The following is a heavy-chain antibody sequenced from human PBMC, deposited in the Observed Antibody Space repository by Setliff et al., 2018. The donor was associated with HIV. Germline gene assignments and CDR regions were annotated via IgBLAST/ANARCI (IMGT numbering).Heavy chain of an antibody. Sequence: PGGSLRLSCAVSGFSFSRYGMHWVRQAPGRGLEWVAIIWFDGNKKYYADSVKGRFTISRDNSKNTLYLQMNSLRAEDTAVYYCAKGYYGSGTFRYYYYYGMDVWGQGTTVTVSS. D-gene: IGHD3-10*01. J-gene: IGHJ6*02. CDR2: IWFDGNKK. CDR1: GFSFSRYG. CDR3: AKGYYGSGTFRYYYYYGMDV. V-gene: IGHV3-33*08.